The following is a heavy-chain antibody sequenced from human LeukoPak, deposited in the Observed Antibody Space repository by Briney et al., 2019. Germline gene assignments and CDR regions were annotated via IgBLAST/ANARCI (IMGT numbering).Heavy chain of an antibody. CDR2: IYPDDSDT. Sequence: GESLKIFLKGSGYSFTIYWIGWVRQIPGKGLEWMVIIYPDDSDTRYSPPFQGQVTISPDQSISTAFLQCSSLKGSDTAMYYCARQLYSSGWYGQSIPFVFWGQDTLVTVSS. D-gene: IGHD6-19*01. J-gene: IGHJ4*02. V-gene: IGHV5-51*01. CDR1: GYSFTIYW. CDR3: ARQLYSSGWYGQSIPFVF.